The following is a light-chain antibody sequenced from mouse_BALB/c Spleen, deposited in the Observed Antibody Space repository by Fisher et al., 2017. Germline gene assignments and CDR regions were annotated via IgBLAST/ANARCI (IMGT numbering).Light chain of an antibody. CDR2: DTS. V-gene: IGKV4-55*01. J-gene: IGKJ5*01. CDR3: QQWSSNPLT. CDR1: SSVSY. Sequence: TQTTAIMSASPGEKVTMTCSASSSVSYMYWYQQKPGSSPRLLIYDTSNLASGVPVRFSGSGSGTSYSLTISRMEAEDAATYYCQQWSSNPLTFGAGTKLELK.